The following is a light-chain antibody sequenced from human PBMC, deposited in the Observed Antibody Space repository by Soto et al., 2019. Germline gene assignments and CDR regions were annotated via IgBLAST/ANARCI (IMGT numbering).Light chain of an antibody. V-gene: IGKV3-15*01. Sequence: EILMTQYPATLSVSPGERATLSCRATQSVSRNLAWYQQKPGQAPRLLIYGASTRATGIPARFSGSGFGTEFTLTIGSLQSEDSAVYYCQHYNNWLTWTFGQGTKVDI. J-gene: IGKJ1*01. CDR3: QHYNNWLTWT. CDR2: GAS. CDR1: QSVSRN.